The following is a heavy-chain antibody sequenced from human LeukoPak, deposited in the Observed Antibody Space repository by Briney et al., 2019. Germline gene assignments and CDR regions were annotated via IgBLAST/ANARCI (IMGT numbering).Heavy chain of an antibody. J-gene: IGHJ4*02. V-gene: IGHV3-23*01. D-gene: IGHD2-8*02. Sequence: GGSLRLSCAASGFTFSTFAMIWVRRPPGKGLEWVSSIFPSGGEIHYADSVRGRFTISRDNSKITLSLQMNSLRAEDTAIYYCATYRQVLLPFESWGQGTLVTVSS. CDR3: ATYRQVLLPFES. CDR2: IFPSGGEI. CDR1: GFTFSTFA.